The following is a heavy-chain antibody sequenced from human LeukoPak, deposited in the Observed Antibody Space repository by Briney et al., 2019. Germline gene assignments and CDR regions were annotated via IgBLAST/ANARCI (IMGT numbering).Heavy chain of an antibody. CDR1: GFTFSSYS. CDR3: TTQRERITMIVVFDY. V-gene: IGHV3-15*01. CDR2: IKSKTDGGTT. D-gene: IGHD3-22*01. J-gene: IGHJ4*02. Sequence: PGGSLRLSCAASGFTFSSYSMNWVRQAPGKGLEWVGHIKSKTDGGTTDYAAPVKGRFTISRDDSKNTLYLQMNSLKTEDTAVYYCTTQRERITMIVVFDYWGQGTLVTVSS.